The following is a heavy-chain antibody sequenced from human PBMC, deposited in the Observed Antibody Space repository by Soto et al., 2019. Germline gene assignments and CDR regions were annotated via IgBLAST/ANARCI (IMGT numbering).Heavy chain of an antibody. CDR1: GFTFTDYA. D-gene: IGHD2-2*02. J-gene: IGHJ6*02. Sequence: EVQLLESGGGLVQTGGSLRLSCAASGFTFTDYAMTWVRQAPGMGLEWVSRLHSDGWTTSYADSVKGRFTISRDNAKNTLYLQMNSLRAEDTAVYYCARQLPTAIRGGHYYSYGMDVWGQGTTVTVSS. V-gene: IGHV3-74*02. CDR2: LHSDGWTT. CDR3: ARQLPTAIRGGHYYSYGMDV.